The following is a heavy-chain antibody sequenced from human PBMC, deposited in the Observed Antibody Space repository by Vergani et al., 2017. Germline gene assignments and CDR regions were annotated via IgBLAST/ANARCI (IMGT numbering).Heavy chain of an antibody. D-gene: IGHD5-18*01. CDR3: ARSDYDTGGYSFRGFDY. CDR1: GFTSAGYA. J-gene: IGHJ4*02. Sequence: EVQLEESGGGLVLPGRSLRLSCVASGFTSAGYAMHWVRQAPGKGLEWVSGISWNSNSIGYADSVKGRFTISRDNAKNSLYLQMNSLRAEDTAVYYCARSDYDTGGYSFRGFDYWGQGTLVTVSS. CDR2: ISWNSNSI. V-gene: IGHV3-9*02.